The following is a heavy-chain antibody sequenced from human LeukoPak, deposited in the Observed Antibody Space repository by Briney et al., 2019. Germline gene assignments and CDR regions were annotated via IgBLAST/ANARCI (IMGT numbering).Heavy chain of an antibody. J-gene: IGHJ4*02. V-gene: IGHV4-4*07. CDR2: IYTSGST. CDR3: ARDPNSSGWYEGDY. CDR1: GGSISSYY. D-gene: IGHD6-19*01. Sequence: SETLSLTCTVSGGSISSYYWSWIRQPAGKGLEWIGRIYTSGSTNYNPSLKSRVTMSVDTSKNQFSLKLSSVTAADTAVYYCARDPNSSGWYEGDYWGQGTLVTVSS.